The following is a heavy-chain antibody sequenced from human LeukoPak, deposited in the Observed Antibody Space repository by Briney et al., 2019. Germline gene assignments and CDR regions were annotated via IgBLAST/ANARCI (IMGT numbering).Heavy chain of an antibody. CDR2: ISAYNGNT. D-gene: IGHD2-15*01. V-gene: IGHV1-18*01. CDR1: GYTFTSYG. Sequence: ASVKVSCKASGYTFTSYGISWVRQAPGQGLEWMGWISAYNGNTNYAQKLQGRVTMTTDTSTSTAYMELSSLRSEDTAVYYCASAYLGYCSGGSCYSASNGMDVWGQGTTVTVSS. CDR3: ASAYLGYCSGGSCYSASNGMDV. J-gene: IGHJ6*02.